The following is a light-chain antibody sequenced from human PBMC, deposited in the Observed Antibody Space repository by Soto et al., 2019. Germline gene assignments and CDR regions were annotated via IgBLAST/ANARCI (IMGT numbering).Light chain of an antibody. CDR3: SSYTSSSTLYV. CDR2: DVS. CDR1: SSDVGTYNY. J-gene: IGLJ1*01. V-gene: IGLV2-14*01. Sequence: SVLTQPASVSGSPGQSITISCTGTSSDVGTYNYVSWYQQHPGKAPKLIIYDVSNRPSGVSNRFSGSKSGNTASLTISGLRAEDEADYYCSSYTSSSTLYVFATGTKLTVL.